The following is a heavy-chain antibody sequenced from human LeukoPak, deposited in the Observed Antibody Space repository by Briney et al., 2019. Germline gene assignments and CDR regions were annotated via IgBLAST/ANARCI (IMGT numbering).Heavy chain of an antibody. CDR2: INPNSGGT. Sequence: ASVTVSCTVSGYTFTGYYMHWVRQAPGQGLEWMGWINPNSGGTNYAQKFQGRVTMTRDTSISTAYMELSRLRSDDTAVYYCARIGAWTGATITDYWGQGTLVTVSS. V-gene: IGHV1-2*02. CDR3: ARIGAWTGATITDY. CDR1: GYTFTGYY. D-gene: IGHD1-26*01. J-gene: IGHJ4*02.